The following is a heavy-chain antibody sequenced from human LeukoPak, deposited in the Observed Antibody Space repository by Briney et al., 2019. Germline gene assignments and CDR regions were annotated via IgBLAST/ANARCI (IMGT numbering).Heavy chain of an antibody. CDR3: ARVHSGSYYHGGDFDY. CDR1: GYTFTSYY. D-gene: IGHD1-26*01. Sequence: ASVKVSCKASGYTFTSYYMHWVRQAPGQGLEWMGIINPSGGSTSYAQKFQGRVTMTRDTSTSTVYMELSSLRSEDTAVYYRARVHSGSYYHGGDFDYWGQGTLVTVSS. J-gene: IGHJ4*02. CDR2: INPSGGST. V-gene: IGHV1-46*03.